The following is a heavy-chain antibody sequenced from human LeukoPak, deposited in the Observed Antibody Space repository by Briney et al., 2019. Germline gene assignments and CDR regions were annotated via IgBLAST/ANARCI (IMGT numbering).Heavy chain of an antibody. J-gene: IGHJ3*02. D-gene: IGHD1-26*01. CDR3: AATRFSGSYFGPDAFDI. Sequence: ASVKVSCKASGYTFTSYGISWVRQAPGQGLEWMGWISAYNGNTNYVQKLQGRVTMTTDTSTSTAYMELRSLRSDDTAVYYCAATRFSGSYFGPDAFDIWGQGTMVTVSS. CDR1: GYTFTSYG. V-gene: IGHV1-18*01. CDR2: ISAYNGNT.